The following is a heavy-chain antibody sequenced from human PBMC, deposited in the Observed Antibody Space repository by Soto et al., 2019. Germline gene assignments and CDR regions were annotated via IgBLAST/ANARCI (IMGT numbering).Heavy chain of an antibody. Sequence: ESGGGLVQPGGSLRLSCAASGFTFSSFAMSWVRQAPGKGLEWVSAIGSRGDSTYYADSVKGRFTISRDNSKNTLYLQMNSLRAEDTAVYYCAKDLIYGYNSGRPFDSWGQGPRVTVS. D-gene: IGHD6-19*01. J-gene: IGHJ4*02. V-gene: IGHV3-23*01. CDR3: AKDLIYGYNSGRPFDS. CDR2: IGSRGDST. CDR1: GFTFSSFA.